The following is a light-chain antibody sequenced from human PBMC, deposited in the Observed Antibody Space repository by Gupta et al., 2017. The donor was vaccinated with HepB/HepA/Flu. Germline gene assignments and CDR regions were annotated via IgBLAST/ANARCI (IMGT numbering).Light chain of an antibody. V-gene: IGKV3-15*01. CDR1: QSVNSN. Sequence: EIVMTQSPATLSVSPGERATLSCRASQSVNSNLAWYQQKPRQAPRLLIFGASTRDTGVTARFSGSGSGRDFSLTISSRQSEDFAVYYCQEYNNWPTWTFGQETKVEIK. CDR3: QEYNNWPTWT. J-gene: IGKJ1*01. CDR2: GAS.